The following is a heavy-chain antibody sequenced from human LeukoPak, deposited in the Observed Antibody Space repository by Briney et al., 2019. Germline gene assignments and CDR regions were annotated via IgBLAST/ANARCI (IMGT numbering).Heavy chain of an antibody. CDR1: GFTFSSYA. Sequence: GGSLRLSCAASGFTFSSYAMSWVRQAPGEGLEWVSAISGSGGSTYYADSVKGRFTISRDNSKNTLYLQMNSLRAEDTAVYYCAKDSRDGYNFGWFDPWGQGTLVTVSS. CDR2: ISGSGGST. V-gene: IGHV3-23*01. D-gene: IGHD5-24*01. CDR3: AKDSRDGYNFGWFDP. J-gene: IGHJ5*02.